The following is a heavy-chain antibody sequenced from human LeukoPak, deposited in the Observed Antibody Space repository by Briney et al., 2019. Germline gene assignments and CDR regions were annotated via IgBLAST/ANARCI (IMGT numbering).Heavy chain of an antibody. CDR3: ARQGIVGWFDP. J-gene: IGHJ5*02. CDR1: GGSISSGGYY. Sequence: SETLSLTCTVSGGSISSGGYYWSWIRQHPGKGLEWIGYIYYSGSTYYNPSLKSRVTISVDTSKNQFSLKLSSVTAADTAVYYCARQGIVGWFDPWGQGTLVTVSS. CDR2: IYYSGST. V-gene: IGHV4-31*03. D-gene: IGHD2-21*01.